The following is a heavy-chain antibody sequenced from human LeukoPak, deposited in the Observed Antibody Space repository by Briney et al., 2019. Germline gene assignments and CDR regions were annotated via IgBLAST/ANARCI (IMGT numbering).Heavy chain of an antibody. Sequence: SETLSLTCSVSIGSISSSKWWSWIRQPPGKGLEWIGSIYYSGSTYYNPSLKSRVTISVDTSKNQSSLKLSSVTAADTAVYYCARASWFGESPYYYYGMDVWGQGTTVTVSS. CDR2: IYYSGST. CDR3: ARASWFGESPYYYYGMDV. CDR1: IGSISSSKW. D-gene: IGHD3-10*01. J-gene: IGHJ6*02. V-gene: IGHV4-39*07.